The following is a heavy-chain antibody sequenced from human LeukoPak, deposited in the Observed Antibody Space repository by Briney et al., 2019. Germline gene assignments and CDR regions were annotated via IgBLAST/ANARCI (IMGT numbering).Heavy chain of an antibody. J-gene: IGHJ4*02. CDR1: GFTFDDYA. Sequence: GGSLRLSCAASGFTFDDYAMHWVRQAPGKGLEWVSGISWNSGNIGYADSVKGRFTISRDNAKNSLYLQMNSLRAEDTALYYCAKDLRLGELSSPFDYWGQGTLVTVSS. CDR2: ISWNSGNI. D-gene: IGHD3-16*02. CDR3: AKDLRLGELSSPFDY. V-gene: IGHV3-9*01.